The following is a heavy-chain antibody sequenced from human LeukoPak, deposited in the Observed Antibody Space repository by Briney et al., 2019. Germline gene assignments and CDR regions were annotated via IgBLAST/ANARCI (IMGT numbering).Heavy chain of an antibody. V-gene: IGHV3-15*01. D-gene: IGHD5-24*01. CDR2: IRSKTDGGTT. CDR3: TNTYNVVPPTKLAFDI. J-gene: IGHJ3*02. Sequence: KSGGSLRLSCAASGFTFTKYWMAWVRQAPGKGLEWVGRIRSKTDGGTTDYAAPVKGRFTISRDDSENTLYLQMNSLEPEDTAVYFCTNTYNVVPPTKLAFDIWGQGTVVTVSS. CDR1: GFTFTKYW.